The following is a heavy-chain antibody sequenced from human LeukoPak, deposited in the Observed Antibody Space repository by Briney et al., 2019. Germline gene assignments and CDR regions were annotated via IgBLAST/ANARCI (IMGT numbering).Heavy chain of an antibody. CDR2: INTNTGNP. CDR3: ARDFGRMATGDLFDY. D-gene: IGHD5-24*01. CDR1: GYTFTGYY. V-gene: IGHV7-4-1*02. J-gene: IGHJ4*02. Sequence: GASVKVSCKASGYTFTGYYMHWVRQAPGQGLEWMGWINTNTGNPTYAQGFTGRFVFSLDTSVSTAYLQISSLKAEDTAVYYCARDFGRMATGDLFDYWGQGTLVTVSS.